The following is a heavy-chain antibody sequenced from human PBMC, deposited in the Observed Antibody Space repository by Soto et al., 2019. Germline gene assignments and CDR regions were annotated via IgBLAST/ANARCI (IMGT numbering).Heavy chain of an antibody. CDR1: GGSISSGSFY. CDR2: MYYSGST. CDR3: ARDGGSGSSNWFDP. Sequence: PSETLSLTCTVSGGSISSGSFYWGWIRQPPGKGLEWIGSMYYSGSTYYNSSLKSRVSISVDTSKNQFSLKLSSVTAADTAVYYCARDGGSGSSNWFDPWGQGTLVTVSS. J-gene: IGHJ5*02. V-gene: IGHV4-39*07. D-gene: IGHD3-10*01.